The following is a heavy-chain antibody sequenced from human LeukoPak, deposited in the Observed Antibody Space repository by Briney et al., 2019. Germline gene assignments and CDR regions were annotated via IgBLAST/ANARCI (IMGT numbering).Heavy chain of an antibody. J-gene: IGHJ4*02. D-gene: IGHD3-22*01. CDR2: ISSSSSYI. CDR3: ARVTGYYDSSGYIDY. CDR1: GFTFSGYS. V-gene: IGHV3-21*01. Sequence: GGSLGLSCAASGFTFSGYSMNWVRQAPGKGLEWVSSISSSSSYIYYADSVKGRFTISRDNAKNSLYLQMNSLRAEDTAVYYCARVTGYYDSSGYIDYWGQGTLVTVSS.